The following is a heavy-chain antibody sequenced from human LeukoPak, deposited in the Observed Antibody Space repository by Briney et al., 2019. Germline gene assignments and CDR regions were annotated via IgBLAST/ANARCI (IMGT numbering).Heavy chain of an antibody. J-gene: IGHJ4*02. V-gene: IGHV3-23*01. CDR2: ISDIGYTT. CDR3: AKYYYDSSGYYDAAPLDS. D-gene: IGHD3-22*01. Sequence: GGSLRLSCAASGFTFSTYAMSWVRQAPGKGLEWVSSISDIGYTTYYADSVRGRPTISRDNSKNTVYLQMIGLRAEDTAVYFCAKYYYDSSGYYDAAPLDSWGQGTLVTVFS. CDR1: GFTFSTYA.